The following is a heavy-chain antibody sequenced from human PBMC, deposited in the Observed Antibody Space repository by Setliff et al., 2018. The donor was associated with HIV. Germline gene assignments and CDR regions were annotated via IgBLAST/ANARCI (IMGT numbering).Heavy chain of an antibody. CDR1: GFTFTTYW. J-gene: IGHJ4*02. V-gene: IGHV3-7*01. CDR3: AGGTGWLIDH. D-gene: IGHD5-12*01. Sequence: GGSLRLSCAASGFTFTTYWMSWVRQAPGKGLEWVANIEQDGSEKYYVDSVKGRFAISRDNAKNSLYLQMDSLGVEDTAVYYCAGGTGWLIDHWGQGTLVTAPQ. CDR2: IEQDGSEK.